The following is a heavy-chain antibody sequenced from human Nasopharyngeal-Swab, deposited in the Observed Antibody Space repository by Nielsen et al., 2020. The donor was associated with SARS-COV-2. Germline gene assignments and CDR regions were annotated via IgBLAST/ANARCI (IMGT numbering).Heavy chain of an antibody. J-gene: IGHJ4*02. CDR1: GGTFSSYA. CDR3: ARDTLDPYFDY. Sequence: ASVKVSCKASGGTFSSYAISWVLQAPGQGLEWMGWINTNTGNPTYAQGFTGRFVFSLDTSVSTAYLQISSLKPEDTAVYYCARDTLDPYFDYWGQGTLVTVSS. V-gene: IGHV7-4-1*02. CDR2: INTNTGNP.